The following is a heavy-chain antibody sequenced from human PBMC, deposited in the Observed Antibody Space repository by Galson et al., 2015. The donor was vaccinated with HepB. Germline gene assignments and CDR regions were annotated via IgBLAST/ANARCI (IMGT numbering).Heavy chain of an antibody. CDR3: ARGQY. Sequence: SLRVSCAASGFTFSSSWMSWVRQAPGKGLEWVANIRPDGSEGYYVDSVRGRFIISRDNAKNSLYLQMNSLSAEDTAVYYCARGQYWGQGTLVTVSS. V-gene: IGHV3-7*04. CDR1: GFTFSSSW. CDR2: IRPDGSEG. J-gene: IGHJ4*02.